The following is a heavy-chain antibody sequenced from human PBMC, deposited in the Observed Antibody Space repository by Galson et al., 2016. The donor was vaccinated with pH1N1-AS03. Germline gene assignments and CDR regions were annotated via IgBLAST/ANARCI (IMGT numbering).Heavy chain of an antibody. D-gene: IGHD3-3*01. CDR1: GFPFIAYA. J-gene: IGHJ5*02. Sequence: SLRLSCAASGFPFIAYAMNWVRQAPGKGLEWVSVISASAGNTYYADSVKGRFTISRDNSRNTVYLQMNSLRVEDTATYYCAKDQSHIIPLSGALSWGQGTLVTVSS. CDR2: ISASAGNT. CDR3: AKDQSHIIPLSGALS. V-gene: IGHV3-23*01.